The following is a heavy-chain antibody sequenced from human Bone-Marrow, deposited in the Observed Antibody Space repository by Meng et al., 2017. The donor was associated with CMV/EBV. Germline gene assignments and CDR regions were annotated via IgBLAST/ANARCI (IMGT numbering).Heavy chain of an antibody. J-gene: IGHJ6*02. V-gene: IGHV3-74*01. CDR2: INGDGTST. CDR3: ARKLPGQNGMDV. D-gene: IGHD4-23*01. Sequence: GESLKISCAASGFTFTTYWMHWVRQAPGKGLVWVSRINGDGTSTIYADSVKGRFTVSRDNAKNTLYLQMNSLRVEDTAVYYCARKLPGQNGMDVWGQGTKVTVSS. CDR1: GFTFTTYW.